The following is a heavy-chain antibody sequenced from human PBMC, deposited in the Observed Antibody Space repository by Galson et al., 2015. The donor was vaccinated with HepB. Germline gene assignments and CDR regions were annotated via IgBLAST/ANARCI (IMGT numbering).Heavy chain of an antibody. D-gene: IGHD3-10*01. CDR1: GYTFTSYG. Sequence: SVKVSCKASGYTFTSYGISWVRQAPGQGLEWMGWISAYNGETKYVQKIQGRVTMTTDTSMTTAYMELRSLRSDDTAVYYCARAYYGSGSLDYWGQGTLVTVSS. CDR3: ARAYYGSGSLDY. J-gene: IGHJ4*02. CDR2: ISAYNGET. V-gene: IGHV1-18*01.